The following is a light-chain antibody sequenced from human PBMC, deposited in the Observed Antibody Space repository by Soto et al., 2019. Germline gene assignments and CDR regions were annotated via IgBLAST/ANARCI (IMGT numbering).Light chain of an antibody. V-gene: IGLV1-47*01. CDR2: RNN. Sequence: QSVLTQPPSASGTPGQRVTISCSGSSSNIGSNYVYWYQQLPGTAPKLLIYRNNQRPSGVPDRFSGSKSGTSASLAISGLRSEDEADYYCAVWDDSLSGQGVFGGGTKLTVL. J-gene: IGLJ2*01. CDR3: AVWDDSLSGQGV. CDR1: SSNIGSNY.